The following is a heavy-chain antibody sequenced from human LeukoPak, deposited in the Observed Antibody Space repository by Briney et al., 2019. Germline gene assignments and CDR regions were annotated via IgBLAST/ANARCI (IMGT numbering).Heavy chain of an antibody. J-gene: IGHJ4*02. CDR2: MNPNSGNT. Sequence: ASVNVSCKPSVYTFTSYYINWVRQATGQGLEWMGWMNPNSGNTGYAQKFQGRVTMTRNSSITTAYMELSSLRSQDTAVYYCARRHGRCSDGSCYYPDYWGQGTLVTVSS. V-gene: IGHV1-8*01. CDR1: VYTFTSYY. D-gene: IGHD2-15*01. CDR3: ARRHGRCSDGSCYYPDY.